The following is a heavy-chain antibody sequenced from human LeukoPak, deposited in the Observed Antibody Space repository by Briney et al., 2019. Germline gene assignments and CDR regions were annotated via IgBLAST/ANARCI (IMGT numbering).Heavy chain of an antibody. D-gene: IGHD6-13*01. J-gene: IGHJ5*02. CDR3: ARDRYSSSWYPRGTNWFDP. CDR1: GGSISTYY. Sequence: PSETLSLTCTVSGGSISTYYWTWIRQPPGKGLEWIGYIYYSGSTNYNPSLKSRVTISVDTSKNQFSLKLSSVTAADTAVYYCARDRYSSSWYPRGTNWFDPWGQGTLVTVSS. CDR2: IYYSGST. V-gene: IGHV4-59*12.